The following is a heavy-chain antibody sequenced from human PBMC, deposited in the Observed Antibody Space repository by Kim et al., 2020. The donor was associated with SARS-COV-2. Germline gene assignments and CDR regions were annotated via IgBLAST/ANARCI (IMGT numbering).Heavy chain of an antibody. CDR1: GDSIDYTFW. CDR2: IFESGGT. V-gene: IGHV4-4*02. Sequence: SETLSLTCTVSGDSIDYTFWWSCVRQPPGRRLQGIGEIFESGGTLYNPSLKNRVTMSIDKAKNQFSMQLTSVTAADTAVDYCARTFNYDGHHDTFDVWGQGTVVTVS. CDR3: ARTFNYDGHHDTFDV. J-gene: IGHJ3*01. D-gene: IGHD3-16*01.